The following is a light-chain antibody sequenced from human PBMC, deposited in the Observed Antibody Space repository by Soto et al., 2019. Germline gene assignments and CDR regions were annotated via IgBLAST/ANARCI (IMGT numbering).Light chain of an antibody. J-gene: IGKJ4*01. CDR1: RTISSW. V-gene: IGKV1-5*01. Sequence: DIQMTQSPSTLSASVGDRVTITCRASRTISSWLAWYQQKPGKAPKLPIYDASSLESGVPSRFSGSGSGTEFTLTISGLQPDDFAVYYCQQYDNWPLTFGGGTKVDIK. CDR2: DAS. CDR3: QQYDNWPLT.